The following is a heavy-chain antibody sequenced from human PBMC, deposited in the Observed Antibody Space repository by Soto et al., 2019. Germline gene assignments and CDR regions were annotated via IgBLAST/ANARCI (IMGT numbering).Heavy chain of an antibody. CDR2: IYPGDSDT. CDR1: GYSFTSYW. J-gene: IGHJ4*02. Sequence: GESLKISCKGSGYSFTSYWIGWVRQMPGKGLEWMGIIYPGDSDTRYSPSFQGQVTISADKSISTAYLQWSSLKASDTAMYYCARAYCSSTSCYSYYFDHWGQGTLVTVSS. D-gene: IGHD2-2*01. V-gene: IGHV5-51*01. CDR3: ARAYCSSTSCYSYYFDH.